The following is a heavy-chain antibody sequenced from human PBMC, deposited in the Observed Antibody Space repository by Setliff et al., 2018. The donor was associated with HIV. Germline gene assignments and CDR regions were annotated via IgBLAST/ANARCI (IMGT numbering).Heavy chain of an antibody. V-gene: IGHV1-69*05. CDR2: IIPIFGTA. CDR1: GGTFSSYA. J-gene: IGHJ4*02. D-gene: IGHD3-10*01. Sequence: GASVKVSCKASGGTFSSYAISWVRQAPGQGLEWMGGIIPIFGTANYAQKFQGRRTMTTDTSTSTAYMDLRSLRSDDTAVYYCARRGNYYASAFDYWGQGTLVTVSS. CDR3: ARRGNYYASAFDY.